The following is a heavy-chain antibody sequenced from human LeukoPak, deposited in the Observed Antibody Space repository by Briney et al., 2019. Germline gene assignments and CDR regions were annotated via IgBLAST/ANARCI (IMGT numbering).Heavy chain of an antibody. Sequence: SSETLSLTCTVSGGSITNYYWTWIRQPPGERLEWIGYFYYTGSTNYNPSLNPSLKSRVTISVDTSKNQFSLRLNSVTAADTAVYYCSRGSPGYCSSSTTCNWRYLDVWGKGTTVTVSS. CDR3: SRGSPGYCSSSTTCNWRYLDV. CDR1: GGSITNYY. D-gene: IGHD2-2*03. CDR2: FYYTGST. J-gene: IGHJ6*04. V-gene: IGHV4-59*01.